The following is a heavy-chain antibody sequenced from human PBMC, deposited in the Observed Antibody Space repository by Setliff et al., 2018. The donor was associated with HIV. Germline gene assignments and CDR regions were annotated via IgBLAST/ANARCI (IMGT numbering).Heavy chain of an antibody. Sequence: LSLTCAVSGGTFSLHYYTWIRQSPLRGLEWIGRIYTSGTTNYNPSFKGRVAMSLDTSRKQVSLKLTSVTAADTAMYYCARDRNYQDTSGYWQVFDIWGQGTMVTVSS. J-gene: IGHJ3*02. V-gene: IGHV4-4*07. CDR3: ARDRNYQDTSGYWQVFDI. CDR1: GGTFSLHY. CDR2: IYTSGTT. D-gene: IGHD3-22*01.